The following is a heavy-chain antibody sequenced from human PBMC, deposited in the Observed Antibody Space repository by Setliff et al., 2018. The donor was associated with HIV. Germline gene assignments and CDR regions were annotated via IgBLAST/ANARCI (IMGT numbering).Heavy chain of an antibody. Sequence: PSETLSLTCAVYGGSFSGYYWSWIRQPPGKGLEWIGEINHSGSTNYNPSLKSRVTISVDTSKNQFSLKPSSVTAADTAVYYCARGRWVTMVRGVIITRPNFDYWGQGTLVTVSS. CDR2: INHSGST. V-gene: IGHV4-34*01. CDR3: ARGRWVTMVRGVIITRPNFDY. D-gene: IGHD3-10*01. J-gene: IGHJ4*02. CDR1: GGSFSGYY.